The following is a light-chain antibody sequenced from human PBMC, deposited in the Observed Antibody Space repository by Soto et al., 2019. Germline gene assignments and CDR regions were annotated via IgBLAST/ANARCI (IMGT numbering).Light chain of an antibody. CDR1: QSVSNN. Sequence: EIVMTQSPATLSVSPGERATLSCRASQSVSNNLAWYQKKPGQAPRLLIYGASTRATGIPARFSGSGSGTEFTLTISSLQSEDFAFYYCQQYNNWWTFGQGTRGDIK. V-gene: IGKV3-15*01. CDR2: GAS. CDR3: QQYNNWWT. J-gene: IGKJ1*01.